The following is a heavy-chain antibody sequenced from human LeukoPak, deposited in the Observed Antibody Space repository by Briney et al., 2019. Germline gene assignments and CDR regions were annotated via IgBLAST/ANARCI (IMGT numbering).Heavy chain of an antibody. CDR1: GGSFSGYY. V-gene: IGHV4-34*01. CDR2: INHSGST. CDR3: ARGLSYYDFWSGYSPFDY. J-gene: IGHJ4*02. D-gene: IGHD3-3*01. Sequence: SETLSLTCAVYGGSFSGYYWSWIRQPPGKGLEWIGEINHSGSTNYNPSLKSRVTISVDTSKNQFSLKLSSVTAADTAVYYCARGLSYYDFWSGYSPFDYWGQGTLATVSS.